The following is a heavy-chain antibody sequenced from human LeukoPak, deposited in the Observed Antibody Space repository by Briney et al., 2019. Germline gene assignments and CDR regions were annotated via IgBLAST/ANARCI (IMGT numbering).Heavy chain of an antibody. D-gene: IGHD6-19*01. Sequence: PSETLSLTCAVSGGSINSHYWGWIRQPPGKGLQWIGDIYSTGKNNYNPSLKSRVPISLPTSKSHLSLNLTSVLAADTAIYYCVRHDTGWNYFDYWGQGILVTVSS. CDR2: IYSTGKN. CDR3: VRHDTGWNYFDY. V-gene: IGHV4-59*08. J-gene: IGHJ4*02. CDR1: GGSINSHY.